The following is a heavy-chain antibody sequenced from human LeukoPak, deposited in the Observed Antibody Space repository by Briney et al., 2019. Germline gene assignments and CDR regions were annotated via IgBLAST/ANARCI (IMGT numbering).Heavy chain of an antibody. D-gene: IGHD3-22*01. V-gene: IGHV4-34*01. CDR3: ARGYDSSGYPFDP. CDR1: GGSFSGYY. Sequence: PSETLSLTCAVYGGSFSGYYWSWIRQPPGKGLEWTGEINHSGSTNYNPSLKSRVTISVDTSKNQFSLKLSSVTAADTAVYYCARGYDSSGYPFDPWGQGTLVTVSS. J-gene: IGHJ5*02. CDR2: INHSGST.